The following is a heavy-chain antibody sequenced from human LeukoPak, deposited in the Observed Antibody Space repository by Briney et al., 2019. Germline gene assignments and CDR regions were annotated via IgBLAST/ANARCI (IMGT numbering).Heavy chain of an antibody. CDR3: VRDNYGVDY. CDR2: INGGGSST. J-gene: IGHJ4*02. Sequence: GGSLRLSCAASGFTFSTYWMQWVRQAPGKGLVWVSHINGGGSSTTYADSVKGRFTISRDNGKNTLYLQMNSLRVDDTAIYYCVRDNYGVDYWGQGTLVTVSS. CDR1: GFTFSTYW. V-gene: IGHV3-74*01. D-gene: IGHD4-17*01.